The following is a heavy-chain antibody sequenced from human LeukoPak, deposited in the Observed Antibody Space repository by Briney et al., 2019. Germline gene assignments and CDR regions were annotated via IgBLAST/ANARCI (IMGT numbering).Heavy chain of an antibody. CDR3: ARGSTYYESSGQVPFDY. V-gene: IGHV3-11*04. D-gene: IGHD3-22*01. Sequence: PSETLSLTCTVSGGSISSVDYYWSWVRQAPGTGLEWVSYISGSSGIIDYADSVRGRFTISRDNAKNSLYLQMNSLRAEDTAVYYCARGSTYYESSGQVPFDYWGQGTLVTVSS. CDR2: ISGSSGII. CDR1: GGSISSVDYY. J-gene: IGHJ4*02.